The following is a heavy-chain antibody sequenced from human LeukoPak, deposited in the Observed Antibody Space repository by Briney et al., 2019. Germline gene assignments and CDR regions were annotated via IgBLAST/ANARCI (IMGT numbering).Heavy chain of an antibody. CDR3: ARGSFCGGDCYSYYFDY. V-gene: IGHV1-8*03. CDR1: GYTFTSYD. Sequence: GSSVRVSCKASGYTFTSYDINWVRQATGQGLEWMGWMNPNSGNTGYAQKFRGRVTITRNTSISTAYMELSSLRSEDTAVYYCARGSFCGGDCYSYYFDYWGQGTLVTVSS. D-gene: IGHD2-21*01. CDR2: MNPNSGNT. J-gene: IGHJ4*02.